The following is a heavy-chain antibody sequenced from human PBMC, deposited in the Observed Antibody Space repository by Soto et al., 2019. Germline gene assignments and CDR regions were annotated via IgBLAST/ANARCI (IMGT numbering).Heavy chain of an antibody. J-gene: IGHJ1*01. CDR3: VKDESINWYSGHFRH. D-gene: IGHD6-13*01. Sequence: EVQRVESGGGLVQPGRSLRLSCAASGFTFDDYAMHWVRQVPGKGLEWVAGINWNSGSIGYADSVKGRFAISRDNAKNHLHLQMNSLRAEDTAFYYCVKDESINWYSGHFRHWGQGTLVTVSS. CDR2: INWNSGSI. CDR1: GFTFDDYA. V-gene: IGHV3-9*01.